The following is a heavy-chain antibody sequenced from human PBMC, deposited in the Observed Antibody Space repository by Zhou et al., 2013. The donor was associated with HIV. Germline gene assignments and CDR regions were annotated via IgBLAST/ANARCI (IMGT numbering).Heavy chain of an antibody. CDR3: ARGPYYSNTNGGRLDI. D-gene: IGHD2-8*01. CDR1: GYTLMNYG. Sequence: QGQLVQSGAEVKKPGASVKVSCKASGYTLMNYGITWVRQAPAKGLEWMGWISAHNGDSNYAQRFQGRITMTTDTSTNTAYMDLTSLTSDDTAVYYCARGPYYSNTNGGRLDIWGQGTMVTVSS. CDR2: ISAHNGDS. J-gene: IGHJ3*02. V-gene: IGHV1-18*04.